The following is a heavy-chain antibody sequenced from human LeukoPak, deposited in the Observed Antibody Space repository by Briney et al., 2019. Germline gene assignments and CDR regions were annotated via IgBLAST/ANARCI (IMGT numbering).Heavy chain of an antibody. J-gene: IGHJ6*03. CDR1: GFTFSSFD. V-gene: IGHV3-13*01. CDR3: ARGPPRGKYYYMDV. D-gene: IGHD1-1*01. Sequence: PGGSLRLSCAASGFTFSSFDMHWVRQPTGRGLEWVSTIGTASDTYYPGPVEGRFTLSRDNAKNSLYLQMNSLTAGDTAVYYCARGPPRGKYYYMDVWGKGTTVTVSS. CDR2: IGTASDT.